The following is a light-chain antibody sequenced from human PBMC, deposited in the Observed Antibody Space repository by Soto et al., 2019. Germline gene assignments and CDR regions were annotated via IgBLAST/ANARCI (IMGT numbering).Light chain of an antibody. V-gene: IGKV1-5*01. Sequence: IPMTQSPSTLSASVGDRVTITCQANQTISTLLAWYQHRPGKAPNLLIYDASSLGSGVPSRFSGSGSGTEFTLTISSQQPDDSATYYCQQYSSLVTFGQGTKLEI. CDR3: QQYSSLVT. CDR2: DAS. CDR1: QTISTL. J-gene: IGKJ2*01.